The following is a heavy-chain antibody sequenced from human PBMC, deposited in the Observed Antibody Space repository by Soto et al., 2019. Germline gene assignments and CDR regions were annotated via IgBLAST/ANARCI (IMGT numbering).Heavy chain of an antibody. CDR2: IYHSGST. J-gene: IGHJ4*02. CDR3: ARLDSSGWYYFDY. D-gene: IGHD6-19*01. CDR1: SGSISSSNW. V-gene: IGHV4-4*02. Sequence: QVQLQESGPGLVKPSGNLSLTCAVSSGSISSSNWWSWVRQPPGKGLEWIGEIYHSGSTNYNPSLKRRVTISVDKSKNQFCLKLSSVTAADTAVYYCARLDSSGWYYFDYGGQGTLVTVSS.